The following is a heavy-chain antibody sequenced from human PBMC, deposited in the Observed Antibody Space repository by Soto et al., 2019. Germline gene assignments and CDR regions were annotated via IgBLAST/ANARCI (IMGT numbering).Heavy chain of an antibody. J-gene: IGHJ6*02. CDR3: AGAVPAPPPHYGMDV. CDR2: IIPIFGTA. V-gene: IGHV1-69*12. CDR1: GGTFSSYA. Sequence: QVQLVQSGAEVKKPGSSVKVSCKASGGTFSSYAISWVRQAPGQGLEWMGGIIPIFGTANYAQKFQGRVTITADETTSTGYMGVSSLRTEDTAVYYCAGAVPAPPPHYGMDVWGQGTTVTVSS.